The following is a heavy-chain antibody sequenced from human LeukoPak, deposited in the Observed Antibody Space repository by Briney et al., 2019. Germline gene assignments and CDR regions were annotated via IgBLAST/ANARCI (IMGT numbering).Heavy chain of an antibody. CDR3: AIALDSSSSRHKAFEY. Sequence: PGGSLRLSCVASGFSLRNYWMSWVRQAPGKGLEWVANIRQDESEKYYVDSVKGRFTISRDNAKNSLYLQMNSLRAEDTAVYYFAIALDSSSSRHKAFEYWGPGTLVTVSS. CDR2: IRQDESEK. V-gene: IGHV3-7*01. CDR1: GFSLRNYW. D-gene: IGHD2-2*01. J-gene: IGHJ4*02.